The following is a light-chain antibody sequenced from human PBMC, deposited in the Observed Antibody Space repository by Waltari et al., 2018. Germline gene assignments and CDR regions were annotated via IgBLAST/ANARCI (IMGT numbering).Light chain of an antibody. J-gene: IGLJ3*02. V-gene: IGLV2-23*02. Sequence: QSALTQSASVSGSPGQSVTISCTGASSDIGRYDIVSWYQQHPGNAPKLIICDVSKRPSGVSDRFSGSKSGDTASLTISGLQFEDEADYYCCSYAGNYIWVFGGGTRLTVL. CDR1: SSDIGRYDI. CDR2: DVS. CDR3: CSYAGNYIWV.